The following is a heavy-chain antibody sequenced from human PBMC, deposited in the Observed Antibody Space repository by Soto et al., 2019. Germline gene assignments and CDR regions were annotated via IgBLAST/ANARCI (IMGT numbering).Heavy chain of an antibody. V-gene: IGHV3-23*01. CDR3: AKTVRGVPAALTRYFDY. J-gene: IGHJ4*02. CDR1: GFTFSSYA. CDR2: ISGSGGST. Sequence: GGSLRLSCAASGFTFSSYAMSWVRQAPGKGLEWVSAISGSGGSTYYADSVKGRFTISRDNSKNTLYLQMNSLRAEDTAVYYCAKTVRGVPAALTRYFDYRGQGTLVTVSS. D-gene: IGHD2-2*01.